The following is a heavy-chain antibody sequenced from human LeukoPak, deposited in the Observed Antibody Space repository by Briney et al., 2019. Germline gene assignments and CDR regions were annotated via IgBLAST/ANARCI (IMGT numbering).Heavy chain of an antibody. CDR1: GGSIRSTTYY. CDR3: ARAPHFFDTSGSRYYFDY. V-gene: IGHV4-39*07. J-gene: IGHJ4*02. D-gene: IGHD3-22*01. CDR2: IYYSGNT. Sequence: SETLSLTCSVSGGSIRSTTYYSGWVRQPPGKGLEWIGCIYYSGNTYYIPSLMSRVSISVDTSKNQFSLNLSSVTAADTAVYYCARAPHFFDTSGSRYYFDYWGQGAQVTVSS.